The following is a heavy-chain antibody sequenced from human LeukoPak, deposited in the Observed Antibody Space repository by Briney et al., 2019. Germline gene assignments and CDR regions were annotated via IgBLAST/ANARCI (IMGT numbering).Heavy chain of an antibody. CDR3: ARVFLHCSGGSCYAPLDS. J-gene: IGHJ4*02. D-gene: IGHD2-15*01. CDR1: GFTFRSYW. CDR2: INSDGSST. Sequence: GGSLRLSCAASGFTFRSYWMHWFRQAPGKGLVWVSRINSDGSSTNYADSVKGRFTISRDNAKNTLYLQMNSLRAEDTAVYYCARVFLHCSGGSCYAPLDSWGRGTLVTVSS. V-gene: IGHV3-74*01.